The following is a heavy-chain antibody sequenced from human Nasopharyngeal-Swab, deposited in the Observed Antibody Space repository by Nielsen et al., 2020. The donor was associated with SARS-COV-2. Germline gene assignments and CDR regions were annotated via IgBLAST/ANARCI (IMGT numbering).Heavy chain of an antibody. D-gene: IGHD6-6*01. CDR1: GFTLSSYA. V-gene: IGHV3-30-3*01. CDR2: ISYDGSNK. J-gene: IGHJ6*02. Sequence: GGSLRLSCAASGFTLSSYAMHWVRQAPGKGLEWVAVISYDGSNKYYADSVKGRFTISRDNAKNSLYLQMNSLRAEDTAVYYCARRSIEGMDVWGQGTTVTVSS. CDR3: ARRSIEGMDV.